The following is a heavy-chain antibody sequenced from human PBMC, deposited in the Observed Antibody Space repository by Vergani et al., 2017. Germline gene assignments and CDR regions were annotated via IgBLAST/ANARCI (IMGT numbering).Heavy chain of an antibody. CDR3: AIDLMEDSSGWDLPLYYYGMDV. J-gene: IGHJ6*02. V-gene: IGHV1-18*01. Sequence: QVQLVQSGAEVKKPGASVKVSCKASGYTFTSYGISWVRQAPGQGLEWMGWISAYNGNTNYAQKLQGRVTMTTDTSTSTAYMELRSLRSDNTAVYYCAIDLMEDSSGWDLPLYYYGMDVWGQGTTVTVSS. CDR1: GYTFTSYG. CDR2: ISAYNGNT. D-gene: IGHD6-19*01.